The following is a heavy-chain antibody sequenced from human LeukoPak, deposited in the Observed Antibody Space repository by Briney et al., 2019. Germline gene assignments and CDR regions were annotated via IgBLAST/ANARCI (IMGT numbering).Heavy chain of an antibody. CDR3: ARDSDTVEMATITDY. Sequence: GGSLRLSCAASGFTFSTYWMSWVRQAPGKGLEWVANIKQDGSEKYYVDSVKGRFTISRDNAKNSLYLQMNSLRAEDTAVYYCARDSDTVEMATITDYWGQGTLVTVSS. D-gene: IGHD5-24*01. J-gene: IGHJ4*02. V-gene: IGHV3-7*01. CDR1: GFTFSTYW. CDR2: IKQDGSEK.